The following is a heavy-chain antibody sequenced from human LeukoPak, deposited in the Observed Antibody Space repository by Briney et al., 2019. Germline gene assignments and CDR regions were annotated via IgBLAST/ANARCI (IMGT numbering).Heavy chain of an antibody. Sequence: ASVKVSCKTSGYTFTDYYIYWVRQAPGQTFEWMGWMNPNNGGTNYAQKFRGRVTMTRDTSLNTAYMELTWLTTDDTAVYFCAKDSVVMVNTIGADLDCWGQGTLVTVSS. CDR2: MNPNNGGT. V-gene: IGHV1-2*02. D-gene: IGHD2-21*01. CDR3: AKDSVVMVNTIGADLDC. J-gene: IGHJ4*02. CDR1: GYTFTDYY.